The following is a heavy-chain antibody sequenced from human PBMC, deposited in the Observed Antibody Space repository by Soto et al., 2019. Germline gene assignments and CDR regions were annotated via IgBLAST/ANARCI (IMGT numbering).Heavy chain of an antibody. V-gene: IGHV3-9*01. CDR3: AKDGQWRPPDYYYYMDV. J-gene: IGHJ6*03. Sequence: GGSLRLSCAASGFTFDDYAMHWVRQAPGKGLEWVSGISWNSGSIGYADSVKGRFTISRDNAKNSLYLQMNSLRAEDTALYYCAKDGQWRPPDYYYYMDVWGKGTTVTVSS. D-gene: IGHD6-19*01. CDR2: ISWNSGSI. CDR1: GFTFDDYA.